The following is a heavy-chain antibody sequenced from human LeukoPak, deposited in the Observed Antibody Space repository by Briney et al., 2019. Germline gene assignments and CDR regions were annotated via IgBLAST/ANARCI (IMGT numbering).Heavy chain of an antibody. D-gene: IGHD5-18*01. V-gene: IGHV3-23*01. Sequence: GGSLRLSCAASGFTFSTYDMSWVRQTPGKGLEWVSAISGTHAGRQGTTYYADSVTGRFTISRDDSKNTLYLQMHSLRAEDTAIYFCAKGGYFSYDMWGQGTKVTVSP. CDR2: ISGTHAGRQGTT. CDR3: AKGGYFSYDM. J-gene: IGHJ3*02. CDR1: GFTFSTYD.